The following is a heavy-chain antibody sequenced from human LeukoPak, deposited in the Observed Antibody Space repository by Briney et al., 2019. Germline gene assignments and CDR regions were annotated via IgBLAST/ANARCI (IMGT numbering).Heavy chain of an antibody. J-gene: IGHJ5*02. D-gene: IGHD3-22*01. Sequence: SVKVSCKASGGTFSSYAISWVRQAPGQGLEWMGRIIPIFGTASYAQKFQGRVTITTDESTSTAYMELSSLRSEDTAVYYSARSTANYYDSSGYYYWFDPWGQGTLVTVSS. CDR2: IIPIFGTA. V-gene: IGHV1-69*05. CDR3: ARSTANYYDSSGYYYWFDP. CDR1: GGTFSSYA.